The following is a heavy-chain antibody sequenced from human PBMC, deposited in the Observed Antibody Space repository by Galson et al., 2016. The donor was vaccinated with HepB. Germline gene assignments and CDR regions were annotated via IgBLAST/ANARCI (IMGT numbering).Heavy chain of an antibody. CDR3: AKVYWPHGGSAIFDY. CDR1: GFTFSSYA. Sequence: SLRLSCADSGFTFSSYAMHWVRQAPGKGLEWVAIISYDGRNKYNADADTVKGRFTISRDNSKNTLYLQMNSLTAEDTAVYYCAKVYWPHGGSAIFDYWGQGTLVTVSS. J-gene: IGHJ4*02. CDR2: ISYDGRNK. V-gene: IGHV3-30*04. D-gene: IGHD1-26*01.